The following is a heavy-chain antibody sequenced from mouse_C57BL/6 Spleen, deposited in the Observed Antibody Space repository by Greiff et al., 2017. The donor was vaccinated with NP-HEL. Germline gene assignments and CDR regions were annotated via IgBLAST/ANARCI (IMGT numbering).Heavy chain of an antibody. V-gene: IGHV14-4*01. D-gene: IGHD1-1*01. CDR2: IDPENGDT. J-gene: IGHJ4*01. CDR3: TTPFITTVVGAMDY. Sequence: VQLKESGAELVRPGASVKLSCTASGFNIKDDYMHWVKQRPEQGLEWIGWIDPENGDTEYASKFQGKATITADTSSNTAYLQLSSLTSEDTAVYYCTTPFITTVVGAMDYWGQGTSVTVSS. CDR1: GFNIKDDY.